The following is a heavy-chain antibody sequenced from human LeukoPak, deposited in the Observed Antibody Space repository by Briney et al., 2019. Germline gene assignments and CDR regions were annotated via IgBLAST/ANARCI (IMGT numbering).Heavy chain of an antibody. V-gene: IGHV3-23*01. Sequence: PGGSLRLSCAASGFTFSSYWMSWVRQAPGKGLEWVSAISGSGGSTYYADSVKGRFTISRDNSKNTLYLQMNSLRAEDTAVYYCAKEGEEWLRPYYFDYWGQGTLVTVSS. CDR2: ISGSGGST. CDR1: GFTFSSYW. J-gene: IGHJ4*02. CDR3: AKEGEEWLRPYYFDY. D-gene: IGHD5-12*01.